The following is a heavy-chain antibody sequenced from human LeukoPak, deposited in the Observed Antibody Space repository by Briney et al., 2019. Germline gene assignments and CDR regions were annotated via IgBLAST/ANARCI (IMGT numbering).Heavy chain of an antibody. D-gene: IGHD4/OR15-4a*01. CDR3: ARAPGGRVRARYYYYMDV. J-gene: IGHJ6*03. V-gene: IGHV4-4*09. Sequence: SETLSLTCTVSGGSISSYYWSWIRQPPGKGLEWIGYIYTSGSTNYNPSLRSRVTISVDTSKNQFSLTLSSVTAADTAVYYCARAPGGRVRARYYYYMDVWGKGTTVTVSS. CDR2: IYTSGST. CDR1: GGSISSYY.